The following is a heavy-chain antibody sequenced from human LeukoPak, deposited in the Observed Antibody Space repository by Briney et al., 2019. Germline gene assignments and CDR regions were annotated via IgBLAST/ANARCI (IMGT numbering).Heavy chain of an antibody. CDR1: GFTFSSYA. Sequence: GGSLRLSCAASGFTFSSYAMSWVRQAPGKGLEWVSAISGSGGSTYYADSVKGRFTISRDNSKNTLYLQMNSLRAEDTAGYYCAKDFRIAVAGGGGYYFDYWGQGTLVTVSS. CDR2: ISGSGGST. J-gene: IGHJ4*02. D-gene: IGHD6-19*01. CDR3: AKDFRIAVAGGGGYYFDY. V-gene: IGHV3-23*01.